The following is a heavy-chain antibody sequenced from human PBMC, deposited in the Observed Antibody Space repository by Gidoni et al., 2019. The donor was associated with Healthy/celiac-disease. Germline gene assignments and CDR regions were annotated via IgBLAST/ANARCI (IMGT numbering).Heavy chain of an antibody. D-gene: IGHD2-15*01. CDR3: ANLAATYYYYYGMDV. CDR1: GFPFSSYG. Sequence: QVQLVESGGGVVQPGRSLRLSCAASGFPFSSYGMHWVRQAPGKGLEWVAVISYDGSNKYYADSVKGRFTISRDNSKNTLYLQMNSLRAEDTAVYYCANLAATYYYYYGMDVWGQGTTVTVSS. J-gene: IGHJ6*02. CDR2: ISYDGSNK. V-gene: IGHV3-30*18.